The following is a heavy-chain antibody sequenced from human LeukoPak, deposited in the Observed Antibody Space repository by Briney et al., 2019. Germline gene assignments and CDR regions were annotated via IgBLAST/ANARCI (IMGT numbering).Heavy chain of an antibody. CDR1: GYTFTSYD. D-gene: IGHD4-17*01. J-gene: IGHJ5*02. CDR2: MNPNSGNT. CDR3: ARGQDYGDWFDP. V-gene: IGHV1-8*01. Sequence: ASVKVSCKASGYTFTSYDINWVRQATGQGLEWMGWMNPNSGNTGYAQKFQGRVTMTRNTSISTAYMGLSSLRSEDTAVYYCARGQDYGDWFDPWGQGTLVTVSS.